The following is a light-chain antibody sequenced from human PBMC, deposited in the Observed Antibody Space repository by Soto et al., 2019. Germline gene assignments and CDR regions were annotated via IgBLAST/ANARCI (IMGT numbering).Light chain of an antibody. J-gene: IGLJ3*02. CDR1: SSDMGTYNF. V-gene: IGLV2-14*01. Sequence: QSALTQPASVSGSPGQSITMSCSGSSSDMGTYNFVSWYQQHSEKAPRLILSEVSNRPSVVSIRFSGSKSGNSASLTISGLQPYDEAHYFCSSYAATSTLVFGVGTQHTV. CDR2: EVS. CDR3: SSYAATSTLV.